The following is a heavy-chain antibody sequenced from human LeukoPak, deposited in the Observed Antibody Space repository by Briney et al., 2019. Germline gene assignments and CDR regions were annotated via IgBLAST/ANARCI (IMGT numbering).Heavy chain of an antibody. V-gene: IGHV1-2*02. CDR1: GYTFTSYG. CDR2: INPNSGGT. D-gene: IGHD2-2*01. CDR3: ARNLHIVVVPAAIDY. Sequence: ASVKASCKASGYTFTSYGISWVRQAPGQGLEWMGWINPNSGGTNYAQKFQGRVTMARDTSISTAYMELSRLRSDDTAVYYCARNLHIVVVPAAIDYWGQGTLVTVSS. J-gene: IGHJ4*02.